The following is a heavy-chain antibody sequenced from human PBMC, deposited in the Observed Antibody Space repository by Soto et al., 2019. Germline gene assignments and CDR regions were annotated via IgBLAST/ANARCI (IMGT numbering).Heavy chain of an antibody. D-gene: IGHD1-1*01. J-gene: IGHJ5*01. CDR3: ARRHGTTPHNWFDP. Sequence: SETLSLTCTVSGGSISSGDYYWSWIRQPPGKGLDWMGYIYYSGCTYYNPSLKSRVTISVDTSKNQFSLRMSSVTAADTAVYYCARRHGTTPHNWFDPWGQGTLVTAPQ. V-gene: IGHV4-30-4*01. CDR2: IYYSGCT. CDR1: GGSISSGDYY.